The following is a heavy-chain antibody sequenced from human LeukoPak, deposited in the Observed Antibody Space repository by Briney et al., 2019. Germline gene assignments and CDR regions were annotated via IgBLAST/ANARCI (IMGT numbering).Heavy chain of an antibody. V-gene: IGHV3-49*03. J-gene: IGHJ4*02. CDR1: GFTFGDYA. CDR2: IRSKAYGGTT. CDR3: TREHSYFYDNSGSDY. D-gene: IGHD3-22*01. Sequence: GGSLRLSCTASGFTFGDYAMSWFRQAPGKGLEWVGFIRSKAYGGTTEYAATVKGRFTISRDDSKSSVYLQMNSLKTEDTAVYYCTREHSYFYDNSGSDYWGPGTLVTVSS.